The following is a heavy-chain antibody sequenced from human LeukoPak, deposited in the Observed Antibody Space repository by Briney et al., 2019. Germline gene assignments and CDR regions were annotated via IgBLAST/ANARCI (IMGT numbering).Heavy chain of an antibody. J-gene: IGHJ4*01. CDR3: VRDNDKVVDH. CDR2: ITAYNGNR. CDR1: GYTFSNYG. Sequence: ASVKVSCKTSGYTFSNYGISWVRQAPGQGLEWMGWITAYNGNRLYAQRFQGRITLTTDTSTSTSYMELRSLEYDDTAIYYRVRDNDKVVDHWGQGTLVTVSS. V-gene: IGHV1-18*01. D-gene: IGHD1-1*01.